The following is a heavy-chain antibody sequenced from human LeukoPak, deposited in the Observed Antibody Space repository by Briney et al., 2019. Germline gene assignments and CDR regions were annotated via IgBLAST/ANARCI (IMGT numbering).Heavy chain of an antibody. CDR3: AREISYDSSGYSDY. CDR1: GFTVSSNY. CDR2: IYSGGST. V-gene: IGHV3-53*01. D-gene: IGHD3-22*01. Sequence: GGSLTLSCAASGFTVSSNYMSWVRQAPGKGLEWVSDIYSGGSTYYADSVKGRFTISRDNSKNTLYLQMNSLRAEDTDVYYFAREISYDSSGYSDYWGQGTLVTVPS. J-gene: IGHJ4*02.